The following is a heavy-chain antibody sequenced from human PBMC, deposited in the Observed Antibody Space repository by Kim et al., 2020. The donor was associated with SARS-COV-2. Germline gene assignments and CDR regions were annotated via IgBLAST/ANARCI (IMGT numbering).Heavy chain of an antibody. Sequence: GESLKISCKGSGYSFTSYWIGWVRQMPGKGLEWMGIIYPGDSDTRYSPSFQGQVTISADKSISTAYLQWSSLKASDTAMYYCAREGIAAAGTGNYYYGMDVWGQGTTVTVSS. CDR3: AREGIAAAGTGNYYYGMDV. CDR2: IYPGDSDT. CDR1: GYSFTSYW. D-gene: IGHD6-13*01. V-gene: IGHV5-51*01. J-gene: IGHJ6*02.